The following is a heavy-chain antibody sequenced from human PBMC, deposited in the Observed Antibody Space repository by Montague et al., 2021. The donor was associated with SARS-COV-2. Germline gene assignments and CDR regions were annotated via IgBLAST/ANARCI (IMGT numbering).Heavy chain of an antibody. D-gene: IGHD2-2*01. CDR2: IYYSGST. Sequence: SETLSLTCTVSGDSINTYYWTWIRQPPGKGLEWIGYIYYSGSTNYNPSLKSRVTLSVDTSKNHFSLKRNSVTAADTAVYYCARVDPQRYYGMDVWGQGTTVTVSS. J-gene: IGHJ6*02. CDR3: ARVDPQRYYGMDV. V-gene: IGHV4-59*08. CDR1: GDSINTYY.